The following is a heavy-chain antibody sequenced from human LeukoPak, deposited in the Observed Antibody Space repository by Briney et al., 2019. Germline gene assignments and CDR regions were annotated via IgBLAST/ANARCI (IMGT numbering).Heavy chain of an antibody. V-gene: IGHV3-48*04. Sequence: GGSRRLSCAASGFTFSDSWMNWVRQAPGKGLEWVSYISSSGSTIYYADSVKGRFTISRDNAKNSLYLQMNSLRAEDTAVYYCAELGITMIGGVWGKGTTVTISS. CDR3: AELGITMIGGV. CDR2: ISSSGSTI. D-gene: IGHD3-10*02. J-gene: IGHJ6*04. CDR1: GFTFSDSW.